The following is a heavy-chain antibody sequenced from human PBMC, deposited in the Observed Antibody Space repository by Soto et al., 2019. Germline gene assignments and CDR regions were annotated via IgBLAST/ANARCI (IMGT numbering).Heavy chain of an antibody. V-gene: IGHV1-18*01. D-gene: IGHD5-18*01. CDR1: GYTFINYG. CDR3: ARDSWPSDTALVLPSY. CDR2: ISAKTGNT. J-gene: IGHJ4*02. Sequence: QVQLVQSGAEVKKPGASVKVSCKASGYTFINYGFSWVRQAPGQGLEWMGWISAKTGNTNFAQDLQGRVTMTTDTSTRTAYMELRSLRSDDTAVYYCARDSWPSDTALVLPSYWGQGTLVTVSS.